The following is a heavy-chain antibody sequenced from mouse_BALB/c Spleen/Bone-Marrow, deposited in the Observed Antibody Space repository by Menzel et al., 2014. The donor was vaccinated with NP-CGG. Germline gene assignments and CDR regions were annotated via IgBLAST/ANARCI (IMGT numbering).Heavy chain of an antibody. CDR3: AREEYGNYDRFIDY. V-gene: IGHV1-63*02. D-gene: IGHD2-10*02. CDR1: GYTFTNYW. Sequence: VQLQQSGVELARPGTSEQMYCKASGYTFTNYWLSWVKQRTGHGHGRIGDIYPGGGYTNFNERFKRKATLTADTTSRTAYMQLSHHTSEDSAVYFIAREEYGNYDRFIDYWGQGTPLTGPS. CDR2: IYPGGGYT. J-gene: IGHJ2*01.